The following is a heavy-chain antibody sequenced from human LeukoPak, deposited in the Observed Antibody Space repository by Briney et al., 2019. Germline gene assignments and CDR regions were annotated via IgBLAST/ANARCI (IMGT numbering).Heavy chain of an antibody. CDR3: AADPHSPYPGA. Sequence: GTSVKASCKASGFTFTSSATQWVRQARGQRLEWIGWIVVGSGNTNYAQKFQERVTITRDMSTSTAYMELSSLRSEDTAVYYCAADPHSPYPGAWGQGTLVTVSS. V-gene: IGHV1-58*02. D-gene: IGHD2-15*01. J-gene: IGHJ4*02. CDR1: GFTFTSSA. CDR2: IVVGSGNT.